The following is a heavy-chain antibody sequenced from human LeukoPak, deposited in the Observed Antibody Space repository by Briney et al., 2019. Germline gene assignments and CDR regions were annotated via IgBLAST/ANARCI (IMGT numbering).Heavy chain of an antibody. CDR3: AREFASGNILTTIKRGIDY. V-gene: IGHV3-23*01. Sequence: PGGSLRLSCVASGFTFRNHAMTWVRQTPEKGLDWVSTVSASGDSTYFADSVQGRFAISRDNSKSVLYLEMNSLRVEDTAVYYCAREFASGNILTTIKRGIDYWGQGSLVIVSS. CDR1: GFTFRNHA. J-gene: IGHJ4*02. D-gene: IGHD5-24*01. CDR2: VSASGDST.